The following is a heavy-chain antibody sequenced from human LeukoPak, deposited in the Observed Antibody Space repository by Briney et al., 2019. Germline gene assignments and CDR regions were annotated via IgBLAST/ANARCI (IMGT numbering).Heavy chain of an antibody. D-gene: IGHD3-22*01. V-gene: IGHV1-8*01. Sequence: GASVTVSCTTSGYTFTSYDINWVRQATGQGLEWMGWMNPNSGNTGYAQNFQGRVTMTRNISISTAYMELSSLRSEDTAVYYCARGGRDYYDSSGYSDDAFDIWGQGTMVTVSS. CDR3: ARGGRDYYDSSGYSDDAFDI. J-gene: IGHJ3*02. CDR1: GYTFTSYD. CDR2: MNPNSGNT.